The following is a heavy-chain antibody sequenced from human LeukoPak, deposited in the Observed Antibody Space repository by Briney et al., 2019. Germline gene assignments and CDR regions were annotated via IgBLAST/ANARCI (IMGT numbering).Heavy chain of an antibody. CDR1: RGSISSYY. D-gene: IGHD3-10*01. CDR3: ARSAEWFGDLFPFDS. Sequence: SETLSLTCTVSRGSISSYYWSWIRQPPGKGLEWIGYIYYSGSTNYNLSLKSRVTISVGTSKNQFSLKLSSVTAADTAVYYCARSAEWFGDLFPFDSWGQGTLVTVSS. V-gene: IGHV4-59*01. J-gene: IGHJ4*02. CDR2: IYYSGST.